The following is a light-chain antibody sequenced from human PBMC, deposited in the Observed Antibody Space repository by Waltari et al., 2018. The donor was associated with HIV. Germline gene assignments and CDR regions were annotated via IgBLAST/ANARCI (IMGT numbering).Light chain of an antibody. CDR3: QQYNNWPRT. CDR2: DAS. CDR1: QSVSRN. V-gene: IGKV3-15*01. J-gene: IGKJ2*02. Sequence: ERVMTQSPATLSVSPGERATFSCRASQSVSRNLAWYQQKPGQAPRLLIYDASTRATGIPARFSGSGSGTEFTLTISSLQSEDFAVYYCQQYNNWPRTFG.